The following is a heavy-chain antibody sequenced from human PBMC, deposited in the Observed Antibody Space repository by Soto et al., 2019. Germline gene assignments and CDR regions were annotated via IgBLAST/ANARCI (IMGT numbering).Heavy chain of an antibody. J-gene: IGHJ3*02. D-gene: IGHD3-22*01. CDR2: IKSRSDGGRT. V-gene: IGHV3-15*01. Sequence: GGSLKLSCVASGFTFSKAWMSWVRQAPGGGLEWVGRIKSRSDGGRTDYPTPAKGSFTISRDDSKNTLYLQMNSLKTEDTAMYYCTTDYDSSGYYFPDAFGIWGQGTMVTVSS. CDR3: TTDYDSSGYYFPDAFGI. CDR1: GFTFSKAW.